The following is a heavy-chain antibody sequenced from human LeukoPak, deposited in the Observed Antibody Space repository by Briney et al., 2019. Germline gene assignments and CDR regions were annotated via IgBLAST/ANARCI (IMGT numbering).Heavy chain of an antibody. D-gene: IGHD6-19*01. CDR3: TKEGTSGWVPNF. CDR2: MNPKNGDT. Sequence: ASVKVSCKASGYIFTDFYIHWVRQAPGQGLEWMGWMNPKNGDTDIAQKFRGWVTMTRDTSITTAYLDLTRLTSDDTPVYYCTKEGTSGWVPNFWGPGTLVTVSS. V-gene: IGHV1-2*04. J-gene: IGHJ4*02. CDR1: GYIFTDFY.